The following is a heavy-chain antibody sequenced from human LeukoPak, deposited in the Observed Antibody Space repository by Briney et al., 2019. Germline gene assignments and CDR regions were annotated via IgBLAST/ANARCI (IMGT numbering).Heavy chain of an antibody. D-gene: IGHD3-22*01. V-gene: IGHV4-31*03. CDR1: GGSISSGGYY. CDR3: ARGPPVDYYDGSGYYYFDY. CDR2: IYYSGST. J-gene: IGHJ4*02. Sequence: SETLSLTCTVSGGSISSGGYYWSWIRQHPGKGLEWIGYIYYSGSTYYNPSLKSRVTISGDTSKNQFSLKLSSVTAADTAVYYCARGPPVDYYDGSGYYYFDYWGQGTLVTVSS.